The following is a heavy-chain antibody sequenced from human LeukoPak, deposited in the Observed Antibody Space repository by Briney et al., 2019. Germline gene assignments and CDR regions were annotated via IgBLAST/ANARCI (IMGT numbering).Heavy chain of an antibody. CDR2: TNANSGTR. D-gene: IGHD2-21*02. CDR3: AKPISGDLAVTADWFAP. CDR1: GFAFIFFA. V-gene: IGHV3-23*01. J-gene: IGHJ5*01. Sequence: GGSLRLSCEASGFAFIFFAMSWLRQAPGRGLECFSTNANSGTRAYPAYVRGPFSISRDNSKNTLHLQLSTLRADDTAIYYCAKPISGDLAVTADWFAPWGQGTLVVVSS.